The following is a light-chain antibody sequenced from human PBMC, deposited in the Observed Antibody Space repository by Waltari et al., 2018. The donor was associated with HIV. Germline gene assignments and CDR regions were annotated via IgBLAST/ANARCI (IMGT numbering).Light chain of an antibody. V-gene: IGKV4-1*01. J-gene: IGKJ2*03. CDR2: WAS. CDR3: QQYYRSPFS. Sequence: DIMMTQSPHSLAVSLGAWATIYCKSSQSVLYVSNNKNYLAWYQQKPGQPPKLLIYWASLRQSGVPDRFSGGGSGTDFTLTISSLQAEDVATYYCQQYYRSPFSFGQGTKLE. CDR1: QSVLYVSNNKNY.